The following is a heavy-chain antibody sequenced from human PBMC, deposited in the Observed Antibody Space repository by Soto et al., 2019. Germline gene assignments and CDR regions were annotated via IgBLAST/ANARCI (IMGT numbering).Heavy chain of an antibody. J-gene: IGHJ6*02. D-gene: IGHD3-22*01. CDR3: ARGSWGRITMILEMSGIDV. CDR2: IIPIFGTA. Sequence: QVQLVQSGAEVKKPGSSVKVSCKASGGTFSSYAISWVRQAPGQVLEWMGGIIPIFGTANYAQKFQGRVTITADEATSTAYMELSSLRSEDTAVYYCARGSWGRITMILEMSGIDVWGQGTTVTVSS. CDR1: GGTFSSYA. V-gene: IGHV1-69*12.